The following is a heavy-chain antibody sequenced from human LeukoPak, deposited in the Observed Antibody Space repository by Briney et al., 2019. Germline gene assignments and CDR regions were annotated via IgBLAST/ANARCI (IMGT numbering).Heavy chain of an antibody. D-gene: IGHD3-22*01. CDR2: IISSSSRI. V-gene: IGHV3-21*04. Sequence: GGSLRLSCAASGFTFSSYTMMWVRQAPGKGLEYVSSIISSSSRIFYADSVKGRFTISRDNAKNSLYLQMNSLRAEDTAVYYCARDRPYYYDSSGYSDPDYWGQGTLVTVSS. J-gene: IGHJ4*02. CDR3: ARDRPYYYDSSGYSDPDY. CDR1: GFTFSSYT.